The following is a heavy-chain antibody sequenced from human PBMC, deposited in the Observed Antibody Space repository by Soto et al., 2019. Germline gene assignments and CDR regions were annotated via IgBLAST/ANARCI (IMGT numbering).Heavy chain of an antibody. CDR1: GYTFTNND. J-gene: IGHJ5*02. Sequence: ASVKSSCKASGYTFTNNDINWVRQAPGQVLELIGLLNTNTNTTDSAEGFEGRVSWTWDTSISTAYMQLNSLKIDDTAVYYCAREVVETGSLWLDPWGHGSLVTV. V-gene: IGHV1-8*01. CDR2: LNTNTNTT. D-gene: IGHD3-9*01. CDR3: AREVVETGSLWLDP.